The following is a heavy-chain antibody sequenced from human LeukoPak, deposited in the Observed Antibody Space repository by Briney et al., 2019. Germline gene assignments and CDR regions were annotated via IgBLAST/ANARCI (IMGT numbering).Heavy chain of an antibody. CDR1: GYTFTGYY. V-gene: IGHV1-2*02. CDR2: INPNSGGT. J-gene: IGHJ4*02. Sequence: ASVKVSCKASGYTFTGYYMHWVRQAPGQGLEWMGWINPNSGGTNYAQKFQGRVAMTRDTSISTAYMELSRLRSDDTAVYYCARDFSGYDSTFDYWGQGTLVTVSS. D-gene: IGHD5-12*01. CDR3: ARDFSGYDSTFDY.